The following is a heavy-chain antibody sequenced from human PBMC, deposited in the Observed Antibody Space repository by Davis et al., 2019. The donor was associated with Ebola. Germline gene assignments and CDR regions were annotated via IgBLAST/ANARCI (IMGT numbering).Heavy chain of an antibody. V-gene: IGHV3-53*01. CDR1: GFTVSSNY. D-gene: IGHD6-19*01. J-gene: IGHJ4*02. CDR3: AKMEWLVFYFDY. CDR2: IYSGGST. Sequence: GESLKISCAASGFTVSSNYMSWVRQAPGKGLEWVSVIYSGGSTYYADSVKGRFTISRDNSKNTLYLQMNSLRAEDTAVYYCAKMEWLVFYFDYWGQGTLVTVSS.